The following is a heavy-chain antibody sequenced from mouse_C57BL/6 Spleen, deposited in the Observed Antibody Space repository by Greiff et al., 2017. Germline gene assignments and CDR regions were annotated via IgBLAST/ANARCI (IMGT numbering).Heavy chain of an antibody. CDR3: ARDDYDGEVFAY. Sequence: EVKLMESGPGLVKPSQSLSLTCSVTGYSITSGYYWNWIRQFPGNKLEWMGYISYDGSNNYNPSLKNRISITRDTSKNQFFLKLNSVTTEDTATYYCARDDYDGEVFAYWGQGTLVTVSA. CDR2: ISYDGSN. J-gene: IGHJ3*01. V-gene: IGHV3-6*01. CDR1: GYSITSGYY. D-gene: IGHD2-4*01.